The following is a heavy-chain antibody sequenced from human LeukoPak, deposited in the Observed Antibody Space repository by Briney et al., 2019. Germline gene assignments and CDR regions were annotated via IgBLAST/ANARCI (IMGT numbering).Heavy chain of an antibody. CDR3: AREYDSSGYYWVDAFDI. CDR2: IKQDGSEK. J-gene: IGHJ3*02. Sequence: GGSLRLSCAASGFTVSSNFMSWVRQAPGKGLEWVANIKQDGSEKYYVDSVKGRFTISRDNAKNSLYLQMNSLRAEDTAVYYCAREYDSSGYYWVDAFDIWGQGTMVTVSS. CDR1: GFTVSSNF. D-gene: IGHD3-22*01. V-gene: IGHV3-7*03.